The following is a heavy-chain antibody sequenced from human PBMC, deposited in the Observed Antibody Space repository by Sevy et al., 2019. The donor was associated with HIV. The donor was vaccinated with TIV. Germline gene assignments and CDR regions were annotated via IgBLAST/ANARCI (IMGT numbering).Heavy chain of an antibody. V-gene: IGHV1-2*02. CDR3: ARAPVYCRGGNCYPYHFDY. CDR1: GYSFTGYY. Sequence: ASVKVSCKASGYSFTGYYIHWVRQAPGQGLEWMGWINPNNGGTNYAQEFQGRVTMTRDTSISTVYMELRRLKSDDTAVNYCARAPVYCRGGNCYPYHFDYWGQGTLVTVSS. CDR2: INPNNGGT. J-gene: IGHJ4*02. D-gene: IGHD2-15*01.